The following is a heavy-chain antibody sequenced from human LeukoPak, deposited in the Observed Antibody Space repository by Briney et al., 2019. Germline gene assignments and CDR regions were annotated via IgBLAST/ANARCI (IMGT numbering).Heavy chain of an antibody. CDR1: GGSISSYY. CDR3: TRNNYFDY. J-gene: IGHJ4*02. Sequence: PSETLSLTPTVSGGSISSYYWSSVRQPPGKGLEWIGYIYYSGSTNYNASLKSRVTISVDTSKNRYSLKLSSVTAADTAVYYCTRNNYFDYSGQGALVTVSS. CDR2: IYYSGST. V-gene: IGHV4-59*01.